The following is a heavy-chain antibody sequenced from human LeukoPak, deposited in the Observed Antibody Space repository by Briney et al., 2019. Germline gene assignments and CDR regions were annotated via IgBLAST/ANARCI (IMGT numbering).Heavy chain of an antibody. CDR1: GFTFSSYA. V-gene: IGHV3-30-3*01. Sequence: GGSLRLSCAASGFTFSSYAMHWVRQAPGKGLEWVAVISYDGSNKYYADSVKGRFTISRDNSKNTLYLQMNSLRAEDTAVYYCAKDWGYCSGGSCYYSYYMDVWGKGTTVTVSS. D-gene: IGHD2-15*01. J-gene: IGHJ6*03. CDR3: AKDWGYCSGGSCYYSYYMDV. CDR2: ISYDGSNK.